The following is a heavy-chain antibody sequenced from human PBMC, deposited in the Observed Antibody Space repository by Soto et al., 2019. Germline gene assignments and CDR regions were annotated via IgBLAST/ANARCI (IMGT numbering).Heavy chain of an antibody. V-gene: IGHV4-31*03. CDR1: GGSISSGGYY. CDR3: ARVGYYDSSGFDY. D-gene: IGHD3-22*01. CDR2: MYYSGSP. J-gene: IGHJ4*02. Sequence: TLSLTCTVSGGSISSGGYYWSWIRQHPGKGLEGIGYMYYSGSPYYNPSLNSRVTISVDTSKNQFSLKLSSVTAADTAVYYCARVGYYDSSGFDYWGQGTLVTVS.